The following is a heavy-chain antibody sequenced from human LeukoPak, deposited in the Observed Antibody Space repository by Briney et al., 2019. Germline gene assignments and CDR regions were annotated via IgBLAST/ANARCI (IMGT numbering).Heavy chain of an antibody. V-gene: IGHV7-4-1*02. CDR1: GYTFTSYA. Sequence: ASVKVSCKASGYTFTSYAMNWVRQAPGQGLEWMGWINTNTGNPTYAQGFTGRFVFSLDTSVSTAYLQISSLKAEDTAVYYCARDSRVAGTRAWYFDLWGRGTLVTVSS. CDR3: ARDSRVAGTRAWYFDL. J-gene: IGHJ2*01. D-gene: IGHD6-19*01. CDR2: INTNTGNP.